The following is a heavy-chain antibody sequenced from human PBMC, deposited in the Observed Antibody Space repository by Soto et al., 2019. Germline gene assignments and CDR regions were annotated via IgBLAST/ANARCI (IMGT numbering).Heavy chain of an antibody. D-gene: IGHD3-22*01. J-gene: IGHJ3*02. CDR2: INYSGST. CDR1: GGSISSGDYY. CDR3: AGAHDSSGYYYPDAFDI. Sequence: SETLSLTCTVSGGSISSGDYYWSWIRQHPGKGLEWNGYINYSGSTYYNPSLKSRVTISVDTSKNQFSLKLSSVTAADTAVYYCAGAHDSSGYYYPDAFDIWGQGTMVTVSS. V-gene: IGHV4-31*03.